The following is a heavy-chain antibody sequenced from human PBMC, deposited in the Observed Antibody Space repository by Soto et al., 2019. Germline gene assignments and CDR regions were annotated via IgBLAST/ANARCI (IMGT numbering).Heavy chain of an antibody. J-gene: IGHJ3*02. CDR3: ATYSGVAVAAPTDAFDI. D-gene: IGHD6-19*01. CDR2: FDPEDGET. V-gene: IGHV1-24*01. CDR1: GYTLTELS. Sequence: ASVKGSCKVSGYTLTELSMHRGRQAPGKRLEWMGGFDPEDGETIYAQKFQGRVTMTEDTSTDTAYMELSSLRSEDTAVYYCATYSGVAVAAPTDAFDIWGQGTMVTVSS.